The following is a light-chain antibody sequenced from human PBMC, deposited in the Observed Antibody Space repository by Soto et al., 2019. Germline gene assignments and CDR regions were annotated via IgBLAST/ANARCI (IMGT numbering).Light chain of an antibody. CDR2: GAS. J-gene: IGKJ1*01. Sequence: VLTHSPGTLSLSPGERATLSCSASQSVSSSDLAWYQQKPGQAPRLLISGASSRATGIPDRFSGSGSGTDFTLTISRLEPEDFAVYYCQQYGSSPGTFGQGTKVDI. V-gene: IGKV3-20*01. CDR3: QQYGSSPGT. CDR1: QSVSSSD.